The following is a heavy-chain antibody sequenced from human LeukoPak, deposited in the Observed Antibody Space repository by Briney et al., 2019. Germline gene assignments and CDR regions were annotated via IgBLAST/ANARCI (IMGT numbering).Heavy chain of an antibody. CDR3: ARDPTYSYGYYYYYYGMDV. V-gene: IGHV3-30*03. D-gene: IGHD5-18*01. J-gene: IGHJ6*02. Sequence: GGSLRLSCAASGFTFSSYSMNWVRQAPGKGLEWVAVISFDGRNKYYADFVKGRCTISRDNSKNTLYLQMNSLRAEDTAVYYCARDPTYSYGYYYYYYGMDVWGQGTTVTVSS. CDR1: GFTFSSYS. CDR2: ISFDGRNK.